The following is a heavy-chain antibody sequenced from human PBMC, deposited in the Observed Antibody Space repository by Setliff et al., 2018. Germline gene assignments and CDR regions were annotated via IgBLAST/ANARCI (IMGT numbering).Heavy chain of an antibody. Sequence: ASVKVSCKASGYTFTSYDFSWVRQAPGQGLEWMGWISVYNGKTKYAQKFQGRVTMTTDTSTRTAYMEVTSLRSDDTAVYYCATEKFPGDWGDYWGQGTLVTVSS. V-gene: IGHV1-18*01. J-gene: IGHJ4*02. CDR2: ISVYNGKT. CDR3: ATEKFPGDWGDY. CDR1: GYTFTSYD. D-gene: IGHD2-21*01.